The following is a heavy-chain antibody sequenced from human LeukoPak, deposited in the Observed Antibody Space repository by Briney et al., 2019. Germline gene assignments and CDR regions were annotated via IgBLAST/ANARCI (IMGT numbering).Heavy chain of an antibody. D-gene: IGHD1-26*01. V-gene: IGHV3-23*01. J-gene: IGHJ5*02. CDR2: ISGSGGST. Sequence: PGGSLRLSCAASGFTFSSYAMSWVRQAPGKGLELVSAISGSGGSTYYADSVKGRFTISRDNSKNTLYLQMNSLRAEDTAVYYCAKRESGSYYKCFDPWGQGTLVTVSS. CDR1: GFTFSSYA. CDR3: AKRESGSYYKCFDP.